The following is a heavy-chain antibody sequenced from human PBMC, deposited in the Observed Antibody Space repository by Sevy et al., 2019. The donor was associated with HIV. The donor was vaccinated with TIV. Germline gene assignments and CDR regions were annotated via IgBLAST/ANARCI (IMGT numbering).Heavy chain of an antibody. J-gene: IGHJ4*02. V-gene: IGHV6-1*01. D-gene: IGHD6-19*01. CDR2: TYYRSKWYN. CDR1: GDSVSSNSAA. Sequence: SQTLSLTCAISGDSVSSNSAAWNWIRQSPSRGLEWLGRTYYRSKWYNDYAVSVKSRITINPDTSKNQFSLQLNSVTPEERAVYYCARNILGAVAGRGGGGEFDYWGQGTLVTVSS. CDR3: ARNILGAVAGRGGGGEFDY.